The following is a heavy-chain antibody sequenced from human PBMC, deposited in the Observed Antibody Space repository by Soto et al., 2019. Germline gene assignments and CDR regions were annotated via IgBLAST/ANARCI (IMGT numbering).Heavy chain of an antibody. CDR3: ARGGHKGGRSWYEYYYYYGMDV. J-gene: IGHJ6*02. D-gene: IGHD6-13*01. V-gene: IGHV4-4*02. CDR1: GGSISSSNW. Sequence: SETLSLTCAVSGGSISSSNWWSWARQPPGKGLEWIGEIYHSGSTNYNPSLKSRVTMSVDKSKNQFSLKLSSVTAADTAVYYCARGGHKGGRSWYEYYYYYGMDVWGQGPRSPSP. CDR2: IYHSGST.